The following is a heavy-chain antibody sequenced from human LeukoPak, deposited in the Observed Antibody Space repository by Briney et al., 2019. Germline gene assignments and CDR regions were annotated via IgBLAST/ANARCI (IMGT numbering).Heavy chain of an antibody. Sequence: GESLKISCAASGFTFDDYGMSWVRQAPGKGLEWVSGINWNGGSTGYADSVKGRFTISRDNAKNSLYLQMNSLRAEDTALYYCARDDGDYYDSRKPLDYWGQGTLVTVSS. D-gene: IGHD3-22*01. V-gene: IGHV3-20*04. CDR2: INWNGGST. CDR1: GFTFDDYG. CDR3: ARDDGDYYDSRKPLDY. J-gene: IGHJ4*02.